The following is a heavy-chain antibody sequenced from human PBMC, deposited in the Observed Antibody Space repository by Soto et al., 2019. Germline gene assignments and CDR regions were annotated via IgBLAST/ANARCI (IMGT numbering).Heavy chain of an antibody. CDR1: SGSISNSY. CDR2: IYSSGST. CDR3: ARHSPPFFYGSGPWDV. Sequence: QVQLQESGPGLVRPSETLSLTCTVSSGSISNSYWSWIRQSPGKGLEWIGYIYSSGSTNYNPSLKSRVTISVDTSKNQFALKLSSLIAADTAVYYFARHSPPFFYGSGPWDVWGQGTTVTVSS. D-gene: IGHD3-10*01. J-gene: IGHJ6*02. V-gene: IGHV4-59*08.